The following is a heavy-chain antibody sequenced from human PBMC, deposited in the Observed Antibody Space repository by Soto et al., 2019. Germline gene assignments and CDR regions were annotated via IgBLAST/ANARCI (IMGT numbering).Heavy chain of an antibody. J-gene: IGHJ4*02. Sequence: QVQLVQSGAEVKKPGSSVKVSCKASGGTFGSLAITWVRQAPGQGLEWMGGFTPLFGTANYAQKFQGRVTFTADGSTGTDYMELSSLRSEDTALYYCAREGRGAYRTLYWGQGTLVTVSS. D-gene: IGHD3-10*01. CDR3: AREGRGAYRTLY. CDR2: FTPLFGTA. CDR1: GGTFGSLA. V-gene: IGHV1-69*01.